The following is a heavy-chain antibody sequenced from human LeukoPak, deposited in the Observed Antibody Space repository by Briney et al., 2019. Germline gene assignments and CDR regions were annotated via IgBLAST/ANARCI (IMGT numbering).Heavy chain of an antibody. CDR2: ISFDGSTK. D-gene: IGHD3-10*01. Sequence: GRSLRLSCAASGFTFSTYAMHWVRQAPGKGLEWVADISFDGSTKYYADFVKGRFTISRDNSKNTLYLQMNSLRTEDTAVYYCARRRFGDPGADPWGQGTLVTVSS. CDR1: GFTFSTYA. J-gene: IGHJ5*02. V-gene: IGHV3-30-3*01. CDR3: ARRRFGDPGADP.